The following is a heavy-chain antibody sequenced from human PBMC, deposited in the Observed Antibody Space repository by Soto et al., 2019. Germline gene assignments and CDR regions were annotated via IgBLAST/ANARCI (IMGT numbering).Heavy chain of an antibody. CDR3: ARARRGYYYYYGMDV. Sequence: PSETLSLTCTVSGGSISSYYWSWIRQPPGKGLEWIGYIYYSGSTNYNPSLKSRVTISVDTSKNQFSLKLSSVTAADTAVYYYARARRGYYYYYGMDVWGQGTTVTVSS. CDR1: GGSISSYY. D-gene: IGHD3-10*01. CDR2: IYYSGST. V-gene: IGHV4-59*01. J-gene: IGHJ6*02.